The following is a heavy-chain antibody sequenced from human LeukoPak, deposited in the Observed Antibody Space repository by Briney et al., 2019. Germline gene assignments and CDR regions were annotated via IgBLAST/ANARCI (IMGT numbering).Heavy chain of an antibody. D-gene: IGHD3-3*01. CDR3: ASPPRYDFWSGYAYDI. CDR2: IYYSGST. V-gene: IGHV4-39*01. J-gene: IGHJ3*02. CDR1: GGSISSSSYY. Sequence: PSETLSLTCTVSGGSISSSSYYWGWIRQPPGKGLEWIGSIYYSGSTYYNPSLKSRVTISVDTSKNQFSLKLSSVTAADTAVYYCASPPRYDFWSGYAYDIWGQGTMVTVSS.